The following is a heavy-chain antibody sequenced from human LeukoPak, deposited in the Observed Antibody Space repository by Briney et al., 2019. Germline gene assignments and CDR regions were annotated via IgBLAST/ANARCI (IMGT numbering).Heavy chain of an antibody. J-gene: IGHJ4*02. CDR1: GYSFTSYA. D-gene: IGHD1-26*01. CDR2: ISAYNGNT. V-gene: IGHV1-18*01. CDR3: ARGLGGSGSYFLTFDY. Sequence: GASVKVSCKASGYSFTSYAINWVRQAPGQGLEWVGWISAYNGNTDYAQKLQDRVTMTTDSSTSTAYMELRSLTSDDTAVYYCARGLGGSGSYFLTFDYWGQGTLVTVSS.